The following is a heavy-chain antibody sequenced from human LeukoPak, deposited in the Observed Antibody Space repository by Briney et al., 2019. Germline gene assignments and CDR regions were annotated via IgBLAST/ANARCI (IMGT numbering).Heavy chain of an antibody. J-gene: IGHJ4*02. CDR1: GGSFSGYY. Sequence: PSETLSLTCAVYGGSFSGYYWGWIRQPPGKGLEWIGSIYYSGSTYYNPSLKSRVTISVDTSKNQFSLKLSSVTAADTAVYYCARNNLLWFGEFPYYFDYWGQGTLVTVSS. CDR3: ARNNLLWFGEFPYYFDY. V-gene: IGHV4-39*01. CDR2: IYYSGST. D-gene: IGHD3-10*01.